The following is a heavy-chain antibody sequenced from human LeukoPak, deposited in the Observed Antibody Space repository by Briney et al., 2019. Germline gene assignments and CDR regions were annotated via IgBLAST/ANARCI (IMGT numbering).Heavy chain of an antibody. J-gene: IGHJ4*02. CDR1: GFTVSSYW. Sequence: SGGSLRLSCAASGFTVSSYWMHWVRQAPGKGLVWVSRIDSDGSTTSYADSVKGRFTISRDNAKNTLFLQMNSLRAEDTAAYYCARSVYDSGGYYRVLDYWGQGTLVTVSS. D-gene: IGHD3-22*01. CDR2: IDSDGSTT. V-gene: IGHV3-74*01. CDR3: ARSVYDSGGYYRVLDY.